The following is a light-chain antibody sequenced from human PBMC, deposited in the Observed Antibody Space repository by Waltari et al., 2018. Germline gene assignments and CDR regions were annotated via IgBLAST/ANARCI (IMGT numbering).Light chain of an antibody. J-gene: IGLJ2*01. CDR3: SSYTTSSTLE. CDR1: SSAVGGYNY. V-gene: IGLV2-14*03. CDR2: DVS. Sequence: QSALTQPASVSGSPGPSITISCTGTSSAVGGYNYVSWYQQHPGKAPKLMIYDVSNRPSGVSNRFSGSKSGNTASLTISGLQAEDEADYYCSSYTTSSTLEFGGGTKLTVL.